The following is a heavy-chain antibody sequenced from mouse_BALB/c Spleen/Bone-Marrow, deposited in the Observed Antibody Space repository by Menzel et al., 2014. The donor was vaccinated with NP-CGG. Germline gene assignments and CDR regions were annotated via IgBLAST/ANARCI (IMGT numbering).Heavy chain of an antibody. D-gene: IGHD2-4*01. CDR2: IVPANGNT. Sequence: EVQGVESGADLVKPGASVTLSCTTSGFNIKDTYMHWVKLKPEQALDWIGRIVPANGNTKYAPKFQGKATIKADTSSNTVYLQISSLKSEDAAVYYCASYDYGYYFDYWGQGTTLTVFS. V-gene: IGHV14-3*02. CDR1: GFNIKDTY. CDR3: ASYDYGYYFDY. J-gene: IGHJ2*01.